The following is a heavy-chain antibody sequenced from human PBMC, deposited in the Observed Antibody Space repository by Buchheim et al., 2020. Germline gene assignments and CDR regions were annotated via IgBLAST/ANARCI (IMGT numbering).Heavy chain of an antibody. CDR2: ISYDGSNK. Sequence: QVQLVESGGGVVQPGRSLRFSCAASGFTFSSYGMHWVRQAPGKGLEWVAVISYDGSNKYYADSVKGRFTISRDNSKNTLYLQMNSLRAEDTAVYYCAKDRGIAARTCWYFDLWGRGTL. J-gene: IGHJ2*01. CDR1: GFTFSSYG. CDR3: AKDRGIAARTCWYFDL. D-gene: IGHD6-6*01. V-gene: IGHV3-30*18.